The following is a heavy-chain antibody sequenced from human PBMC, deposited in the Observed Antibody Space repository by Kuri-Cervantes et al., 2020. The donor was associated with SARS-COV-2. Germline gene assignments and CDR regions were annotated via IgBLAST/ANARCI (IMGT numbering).Heavy chain of an antibody. J-gene: IGHJ4*02. CDR3: ARGAIAAAAFDY. CDR2: IYHSGST. D-gene: IGHD6-13*01. Sequence: SETLSLTCTVSGYSISSGYYWGWIRQPPGKGLEWIGSIYHSGSTYYDPSLKSRVTISVDRSKNQFSLKLSSVTAADTAVYYCARGAIAAAAFDYWGQGTLVTVSS. CDR1: GYSISSGYY. V-gene: IGHV4-38-2*02.